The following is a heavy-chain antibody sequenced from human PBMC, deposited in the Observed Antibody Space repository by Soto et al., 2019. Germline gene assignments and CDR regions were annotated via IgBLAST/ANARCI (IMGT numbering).Heavy chain of an antibody. J-gene: IGHJ6*02. CDR1: GFTFTSSA. V-gene: IGHV1-58*01. D-gene: IGHD1-26*01. Sequence: RASVKVSCKASGFTFTSSAVQWVRQARGQRLEWIGWIVVGSGNTNYAQKFQERVTITRDMSTSTAYMELSSLRSEDTAVYYCAADRTDIDLVGDPTDYYYGMDVWGQGTTVTVYS. CDR3: AADRTDIDLVGDPTDYYYGMDV. CDR2: IVVGSGNT.